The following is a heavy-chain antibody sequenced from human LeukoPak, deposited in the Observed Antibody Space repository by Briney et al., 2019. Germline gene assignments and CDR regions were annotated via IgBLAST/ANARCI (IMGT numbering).Heavy chain of an antibody. CDR3: ARAHNWKYGTFEH. Sequence: GSLRLSCAASGFTFNSFWMSWVRQAPGKGLEWVANIKEDGSQKKYVDSVKGRFTISRDNAKNSLHLQMNSLRAEDTALYYCARAHNWKYGTFEHWGQGTLVTVSS. CDR1: GFTFNSFW. CDR2: IKEDGSQK. V-gene: IGHV3-7*01. J-gene: IGHJ4*02. D-gene: IGHD1-7*01.